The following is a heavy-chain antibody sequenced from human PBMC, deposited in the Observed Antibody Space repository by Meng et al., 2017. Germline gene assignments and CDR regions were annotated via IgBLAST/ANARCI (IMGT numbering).Heavy chain of an antibody. CDR2: ISGSGGST. J-gene: IGHJ4*02. CDR1: GFTFSSYA. Sequence: GESLKISCAASGFTFSSYAMSWVRQAPGKGLEWVSAISGSGGSTYYADSVKGRFTISRDNSKNTLYLQMNSLRAEDTAVYYCARGGYSSSWYIGDYWGQATLVTVSS. D-gene: IGHD6-13*01. CDR3: ARGGYSSSWYIGDY. V-gene: IGHV3-23*01.